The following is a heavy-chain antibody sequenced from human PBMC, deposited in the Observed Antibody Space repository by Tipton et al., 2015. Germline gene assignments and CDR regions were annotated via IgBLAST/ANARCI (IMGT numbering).Heavy chain of an antibody. CDR2: ISHSGNT. Sequence: TLSLTCAVSGYSISSGYYWGWIRQPPGKGLEWIGSISHSGNTYYNPSLKSRLTMSVDTSKNGFSQKRTSVTAADTALYYCARVGRYFDSPGYSHWFDPWGQGTLVSVSS. CDR1: GYSISSGYY. V-gene: IGHV4-38-2*01. CDR3: ARVGRYFDSPGYSHWFDP. J-gene: IGHJ5*02. D-gene: IGHD3-22*01.